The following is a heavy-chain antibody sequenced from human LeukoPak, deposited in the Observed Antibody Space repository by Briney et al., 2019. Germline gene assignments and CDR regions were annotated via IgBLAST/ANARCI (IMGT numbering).Heavy chain of an antibody. Sequence: PSETLSLTCTVSGDSLSSYYWSWIRQSPGKGLEWIGYIYHSGSTNYNPPLKSRVTISIDTSKNQFSLKLSSVTAADTAVYYGARDSGSGSWYDYWGQGTLVTVSS. CDR3: ARDSGSGSWYDY. D-gene: IGHD6-13*01. J-gene: IGHJ4*02. CDR1: GDSLSSYY. CDR2: IYHSGST. V-gene: IGHV4-59*01.